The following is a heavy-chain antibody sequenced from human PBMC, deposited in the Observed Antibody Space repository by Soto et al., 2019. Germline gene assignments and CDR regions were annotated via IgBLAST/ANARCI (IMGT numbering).Heavy chain of an antibody. Sequence: QVQLVESGGGVVQPGRSLRLSCAASGFTFSSYGMHWVRQAPGKGLEWVAVISYDGSNKYYADSVKGRFTISRDNSKNTLYLQMNSLRAEDTAVYYCAKDLTVTTWGYYYYCGMDVWGQGTTVTVSS. CDR2: ISYDGSNK. CDR1: GFTFSSYG. J-gene: IGHJ6*02. V-gene: IGHV3-30*18. D-gene: IGHD4-17*01. CDR3: AKDLTVTTWGYYYYCGMDV.